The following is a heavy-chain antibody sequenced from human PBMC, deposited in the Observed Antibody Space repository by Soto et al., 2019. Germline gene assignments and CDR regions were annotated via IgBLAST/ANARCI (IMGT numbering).Heavy chain of an antibody. Sequence: QVQLQESGPGLVKASETLSLTCTVSGDSVNNYYWSWVRQAPGKGLEWIAYVYHSGSANHSSSLKSRVTISIDTARNQFFLKLKSVTAADTAVYYRAREGASCGGEWCLRYFDLWGRGTLVTVSS. CDR2: VYHSGSA. J-gene: IGHJ2*01. V-gene: IGHV4-59*02. CDR3: AREGASCGGEWCLRYFDL. CDR1: GDSVNNYY. D-gene: IGHD2-21*01.